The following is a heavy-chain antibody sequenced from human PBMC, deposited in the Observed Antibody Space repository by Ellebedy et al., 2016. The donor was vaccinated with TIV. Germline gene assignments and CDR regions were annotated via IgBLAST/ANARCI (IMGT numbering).Heavy chain of an antibody. Sequence: AASVKVSCKASGYTLTAYPMNWVRQAPGQGLEWLGWINTNTGNPTYSQGFRGQFVFSLDTSVSTAYLETISLRAEDTAVYSCARDSRYNWNDWDYYHMDVWGKGTTVTVSS. CDR2: INTNTGNP. CDR1: GYTLTAYP. D-gene: IGHD1-1*01. CDR3: ARDSRYNWNDWDYYHMDV. V-gene: IGHV7-4-1*02. J-gene: IGHJ6*03.